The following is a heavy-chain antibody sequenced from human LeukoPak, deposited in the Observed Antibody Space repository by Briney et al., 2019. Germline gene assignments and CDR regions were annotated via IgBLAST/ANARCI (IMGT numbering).Heavy chain of an antibody. CDR2: INPNSGGT. J-gene: IGHJ6*03. CDR1: GYTFTGYY. D-gene: IGHD4-23*01. CDR3: ARDMPLGGTYYYYYMDV. V-gene: IGHV1-2*02. Sequence: GASVKVSCKASGYTFTGYYMHWVRQAPGQGLEWMGWINPNSGGTNYAQKFQGRVTMTRDTSISTAYMELSRLRSDDTAVYYCARDMPLGGTYYYYYMDVWGKGTTVTVSS.